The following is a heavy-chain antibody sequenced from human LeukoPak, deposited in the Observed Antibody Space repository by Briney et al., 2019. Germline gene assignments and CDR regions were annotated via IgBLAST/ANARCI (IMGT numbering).Heavy chain of an antibody. J-gene: IGHJ4*02. CDR3: ARTIESRPYYFDS. Sequence: KPSETLSLTCTVSSGSIRSHFWIWMRQPPGKGLEWIGYIYDSGYTKYSPSLKSRVTISIDTSKNQFSLKLNSVTAADAAVYYCARTIESRPYYFDSWGQGTLVTVSS. CDR1: SGSIRSHF. V-gene: IGHV4-59*11. CDR2: IYDSGYT. D-gene: IGHD6-6*01.